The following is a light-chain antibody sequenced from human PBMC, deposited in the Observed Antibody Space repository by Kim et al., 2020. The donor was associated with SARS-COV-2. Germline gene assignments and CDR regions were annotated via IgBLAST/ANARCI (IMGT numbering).Light chain of an antibody. J-gene: IGLJ1*01. Sequence: GQPVTISCTGTSGDIGGYDYVSWYQQDPGKAPKLMIYEVSKRPSGVPDRFSGSKSGNTASLTVSGLQAEDEADYYCSSYAGSNNYVFGPGTKVTVL. V-gene: IGLV2-8*01. CDR3: SSYAGSNNYV. CDR2: EVS. CDR1: SGDIGGYDY.